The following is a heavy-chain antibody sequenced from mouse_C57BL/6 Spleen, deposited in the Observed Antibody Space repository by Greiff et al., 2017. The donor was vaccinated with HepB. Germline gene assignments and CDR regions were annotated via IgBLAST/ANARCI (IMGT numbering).Heavy chain of an antibody. D-gene: IGHD1-1*01. V-gene: IGHV1-47*01. CDR1: GYTFTTYP. J-gene: IGHJ1*03. CDR2: FHPYNDDT. CDR3: ARGATVVDWYFDV. Sequence: QVHVKQSGAELVKPGASVKMSCKASGYTFTTYPIEWMKQNHGKSLEWIGNFHPYNDDTKYNEKFKGKATLTVEKSSSTVYLELSRLTSDDSAVYYCARGATVVDWYFDVWGTGTTVTVSS.